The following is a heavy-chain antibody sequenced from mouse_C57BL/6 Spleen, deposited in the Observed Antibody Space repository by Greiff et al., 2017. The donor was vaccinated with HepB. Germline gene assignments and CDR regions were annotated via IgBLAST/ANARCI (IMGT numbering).Heavy chain of an antibody. Sequence: EVKVVESGGGLVQPGGSLSLSCAASGFTFTDYYMSWVRQPPGKALEWLGFIRNKANGYTTEYSASVKGRFTISRDNSQSILYLQMNALRAEDSATYYCARYRAVVDPDWYFDVWGTGTTVTVSS. J-gene: IGHJ1*03. V-gene: IGHV7-3*01. CDR1: GFTFTDYY. CDR2: IRNKANGYTT. D-gene: IGHD1-1*01. CDR3: ARYRAVVDPDWYFDV.